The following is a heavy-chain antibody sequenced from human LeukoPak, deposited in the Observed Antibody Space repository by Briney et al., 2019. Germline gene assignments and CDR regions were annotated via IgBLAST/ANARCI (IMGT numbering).Heavy chain of an antibody. CDR3: ARGYYDFWSGYYVPDSYYYYMDV. CDR1: GGSISSHF. CDR2: IYNSVST. J-gene: IGHJ6*03. Sequence: PSETLSLTCSVSGGSISSHFWNWIRQPPGKGLEWIGYIYNSVSTNYNPSLKSRVTISVDTSKNQFSLKLSSVTAADTAVYYCARGYYDFWSGYYVPDSYYYYMDVWGKGTTVTVSS. D-gene: IGHD3-3*01. V-gene: IGHV4-59*11.